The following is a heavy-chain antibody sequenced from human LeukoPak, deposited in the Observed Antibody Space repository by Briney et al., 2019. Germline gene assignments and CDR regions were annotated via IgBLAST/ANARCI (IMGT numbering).Heavy chain of an antibody. CDR1: GGTFSSYA. CDR2: IIPIFGTA. V-gene: IGHV1-69*13. D-gene: IGHD3-3*01. CDR3: ARGWFLEWLLSLDYYGMDV. Sequence: ASVKVSCKASGGTFSSYAISWVRQAPGQGLEWMGGIIPIFGTANYAQKFQGRVTITADESTSTAYMELSSLRSEDTAVYYCARGWFLEWLLSLDYYGMDVWGQGTTVTVSS. J-gene: IGHJ6*02.